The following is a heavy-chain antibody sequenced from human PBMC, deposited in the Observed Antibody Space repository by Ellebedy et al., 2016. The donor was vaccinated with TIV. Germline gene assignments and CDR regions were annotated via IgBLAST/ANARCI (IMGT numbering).Heavy chain of an antibody. Sequence: ASVKVSXKASGYTFIAYYIHWVRQAPGQGLEWMRWINPNSGGTNYAQKFQGRVTMSRDTSISTAYMELSRLRSDDTAVYYCAKLRGMTTVITEDIWGQGTMVTVSS. D-gene: IGHD4-17*01. CDR1: GYTFIAYY. CDR3: AKLRGMTTVITEDI. V-gene: IGHV1-2*02. CDR2: INPNSGGT. J-gene: IGHJ3*02.